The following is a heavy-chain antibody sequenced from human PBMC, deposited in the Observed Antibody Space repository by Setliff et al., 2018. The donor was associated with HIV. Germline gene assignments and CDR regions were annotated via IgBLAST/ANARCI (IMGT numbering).Heavy chain of an antibody. J-gene: IGHJ4*02. CDR2: INAGNGNT. Sequence: GASVRLSCAASGFSFSSLAMHWVRQAPGQRLEWMGWINAGNGNTKYSQKFQGRVTITRDTSASTAYMELSSLRSEDTAVYYCARGGRRWVDIVATRPMYFDYWGQGTLVTVSS. CDR1: GFSFSSLA. D-gene: IGHD5-12*01. V-gene: IGHV1-3*01. CDR3: ARGGRRWVDIVATRPMYFDY.